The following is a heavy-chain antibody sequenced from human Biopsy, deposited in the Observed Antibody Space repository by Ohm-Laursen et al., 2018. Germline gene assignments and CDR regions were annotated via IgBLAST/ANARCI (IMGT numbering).Heavy chain of an antibody. CDR3: AGRPWPNAFDI. CDR2: IYYSGST. CDR1: GGSVSSGSYY. V-gene: IGHV4-61*01. J-gene: IGHJ3*02. D-gene: IGHD5-12*01. Sequence: GTLSLTCTVSGGSVSSGSYYWSWIRQPPGKGLEWIGYIYYSGSTNYNPSLKSRVTISVDTSRNQFSLKLSSMTAADTAVYYCAGRPWPNAFDIWGQGTMVTVSS.